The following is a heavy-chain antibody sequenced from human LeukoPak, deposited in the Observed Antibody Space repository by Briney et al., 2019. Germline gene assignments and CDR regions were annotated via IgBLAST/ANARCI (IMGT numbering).Heavy chain of an antibody. CDR1: GFTFSSYW. Sequence: GGSLRLSCAASGFTFSSYWMSWVRQAPGKGLEWVANIKQDGSEKYYVDSVKGRFTISRDNAKNSLNLQMNSLRAEDTAVYYCARESAELRFLEWSTTSSGWFDPWGQGTLVTVSS. CDR2: IKQDGSEK. D-gene: IGHD3-3*01. V-gene: IGHV3-7*01. J-gene: IGHJ5*02. CDR3: ARESAELRFLEWSTTSSGWFDP.